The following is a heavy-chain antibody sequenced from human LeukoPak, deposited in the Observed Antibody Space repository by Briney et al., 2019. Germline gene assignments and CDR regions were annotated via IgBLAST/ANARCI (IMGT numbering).Heavy chain of an antibody. CDR3: ARNAMLYYYMDV. Sequence: PAETLSLTCTVSGGSISRYYWSWIRQPPGKGLEWIGYIYYSGSTNYNPSLKSRVTISVDTSKNQFSLKVSSVTAADTAVYYCARNAMLYYYMDVWGKRTPVTVSS. J-gene: IGHJ6*03. CDR2: IYYSGST. D-gene: IGHD2-2*01. CDR1: GGSISRYY. V-gene: IGHV4-59*01.